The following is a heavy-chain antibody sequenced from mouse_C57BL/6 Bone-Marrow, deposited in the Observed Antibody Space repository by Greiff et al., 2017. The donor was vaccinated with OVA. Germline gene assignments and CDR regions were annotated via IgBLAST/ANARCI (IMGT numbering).Heavy chain of an antibody. CDR2: IYPGDGDT. D-gene: IGHD2-5*01. Sequence: QVQLQQSGPELVKPGASVKISCKASGYAFSSSWMNWVKQRPGKGLEWIGRIYPGDGDTNYNGKFKGKATLTADKSSSTAYMQLSSLTSEDSAVYFCARGYYSNYVDYFDDWGQGTTLTVSS. CDR3: ARGYYSNYVDYFDD. J-gene: IGHJ2*01. V-gene: IGHV1-82*01. CDR1: GYAFSSSW.